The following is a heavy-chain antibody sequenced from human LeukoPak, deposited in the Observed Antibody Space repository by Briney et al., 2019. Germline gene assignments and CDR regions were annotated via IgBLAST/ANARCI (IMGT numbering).Heavy chain of an antibody. Sequence: PSETLSLTCTVSGGSISSYYWGWIRQPPGQGLEWIGSVYYSGTTYYNPSLKSRVTVSVDTSKNQFSLRLTSVTAADTAVYHCARSSAAEGPTHNWFDPWGQGTLVTVSS. J-gene: IGHJ5*02. CDR3: ARSSAAEGPTHNWFDP. D-gene: IGHD6-13*01. CDR2: VYYSGTT. V-gene: IGHV4-39*01. CDR1: GGSISSYY.